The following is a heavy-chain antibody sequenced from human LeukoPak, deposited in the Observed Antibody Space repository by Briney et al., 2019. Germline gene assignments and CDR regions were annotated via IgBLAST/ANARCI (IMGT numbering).Heavy chain of an antibody. Sequence: SETLSLTCTVSGGSISSSYWWSWVRQPPGKGLEWIGEVCHSGSTNYNPSLKSRVTISVDKSKNQFSLKLSSVTAADTAVYYCARTTEGGYTYDYFYYYYMDVWGKGTTVTISS. CDR3: ARTTEGGYTYDYFYYYYMDV. V-gene: IGHV4-4*02. J-gene: IGHJ6*03. CDR1: GGSISSSYW. CDR2: VCHSGST. D-gene: IGHD5-18*01.